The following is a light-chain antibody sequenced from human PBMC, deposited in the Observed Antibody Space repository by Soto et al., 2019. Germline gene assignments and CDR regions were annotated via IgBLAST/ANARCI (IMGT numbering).Light chain of an antibody. CDR3: QQYDSYSWT. CDR2: DVS. CDR1: QSVSNW. J-gene: IGKJ1*01. Sequence: DIQITQSPSTLSASVGERVTITCRASQSVSNWLAWYQQKPGKAPNLLIYDVSSLESGVPSRFSGSGSGTEFILTISSLQPDDFATYYCQQYDSYSWTFGQGTKVDIK. V-gene: IGKV1-5*01.